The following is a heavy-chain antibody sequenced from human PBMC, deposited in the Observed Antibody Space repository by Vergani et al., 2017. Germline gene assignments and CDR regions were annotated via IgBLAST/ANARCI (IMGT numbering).Heavy chain of an antibody. CDR2: ISGSGGST. D-gene: IGHD4-17*01. J-gene: IGHJ5*02. Sequence: EVQLVESGGGLVQPGGSLRLSCAASGFTFSSYAMSWVRQPPGKGLEWVSAISGSGGSTYYADSVKGRFTISRDNTKNTLYLQMNSLIAEDTAVDYCAKYMFSAVTTWYNWFDPWGQGTLVTVSS. V-gene: IGHV3-23*04. CDR3: AKYMFSAVTTWYNWFDP. CDR1: GFTFSSYA.